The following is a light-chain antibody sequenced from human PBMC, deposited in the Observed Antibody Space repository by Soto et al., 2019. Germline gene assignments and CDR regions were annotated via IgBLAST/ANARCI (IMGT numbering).Light chain of an antibody. CDR2: GAS. V-gene: IGKV3-20*01. CDR1: QSLSSRY. CDR3: QQYSSSPPT. Sequence: EIVLTQSPGTLSLSPGDRATLSCRASQSLSSRYLAWYRQKPGQAPRLLIYGASNRATGIPDRFSGSGSGTDFTLTISRLEPDDFAVYYCQQYSSSPPTFVGGTKVEIK. J-gene: IGKJ4*01.